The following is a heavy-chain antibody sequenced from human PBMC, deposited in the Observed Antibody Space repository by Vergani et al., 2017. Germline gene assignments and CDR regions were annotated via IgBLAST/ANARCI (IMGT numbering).Heavy chain of an antibody. V-gene: IGHV3-33*01. CDR2: TWYDGNNK. CDR1: GFTFNQYG. CDR3: ARDLRLLYNRFDP. J-gene: IGHJ5*02. Sequence: QVQLVESGGGVVQPGRSLRLSCAASGFTFNQYGMHWVRQAPGKGLEWVAVTWYDGNNKQYADSVKGRFTISRDNSKSTMYLQMNSLRDEKTGVYYCARDLRLLYNRFDPWGQGTLVTVSS. D-gene: IGHD1-14*01.